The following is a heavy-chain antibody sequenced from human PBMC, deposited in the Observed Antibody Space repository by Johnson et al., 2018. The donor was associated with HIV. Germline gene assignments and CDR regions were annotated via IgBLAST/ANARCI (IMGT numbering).Heavy chain of an antibody. D-gene: IGHD6-13*01. CDR3: AKSSSAYAFDI. CDR1: GFTFDDYA. Sequence: VQLVESGGGLVQPGRSLRLSCAASGFTFDDYAMHWVRQAPGKGLEWVSGIRWNSGSIGYADSVKGRFTISRDNAKYSLYLQMNRLIAEDTALYYCAKSSSAYAFDIWGQGTMVTVSS. CDR2: IRWNSGSI. J-gene: IGHJ3*02. V-gene: IGHV3-9*01.